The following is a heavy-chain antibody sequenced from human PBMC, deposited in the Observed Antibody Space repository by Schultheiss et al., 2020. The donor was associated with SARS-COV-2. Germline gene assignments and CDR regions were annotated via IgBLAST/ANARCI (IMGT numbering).Heavy chain of an antibody. Sequence: SETLSLTCTVSGGSISSYYWSWIRQPAGKGLEWIGRIYTSGSTNYNPSLKSRVTISVDTSKNQFSLKLSSVTAADTAVYYCARHGDANYDYVWGSYRKNGFDYWGQGTLVTVSS. CDR1: GGSISSYY. CDR3: ARHGDANYDYVWGSYRKNGFDY. CDR2: IYTSGST. V-gene: IGHV4-4*07. J-gene: IGHJ4*02. D-gene: IGHD3-16*02.